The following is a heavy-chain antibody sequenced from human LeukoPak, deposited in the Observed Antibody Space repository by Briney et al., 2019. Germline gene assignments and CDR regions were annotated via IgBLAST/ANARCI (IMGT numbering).Heavy chain of an antibody. CDR2: INHSGST. V-gene: IGHV4-34*01. CDR3: ARPRGYCSSTSCYALDY. J-gene: IGHJ4*02. CDR1: GGSISTYY. D-gene: IGHD2-2*01. Sequence: NSSETLSLTCIVFGGSISTYYWSWIRQPPGKGLEWIGEINHSGSTNYNPSLKSRVTISVDTSKNQFSLKLSSVTAADTAVYYCARPRGYCSSTSCYALDYWGQGTLVTVSS.